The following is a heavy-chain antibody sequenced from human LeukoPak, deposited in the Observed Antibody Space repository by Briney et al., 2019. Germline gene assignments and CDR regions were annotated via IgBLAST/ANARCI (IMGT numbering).Heavy chain of an antibody. CDR1: GGSISSSGYY. CDR3: AREKTKGDFDY. Sequence: PSETLSLTCTVSGGSISSSGYYWGWIRQPPGKGLEWIGSLYHRGSTYYNPSLKSRVTISVDTSKNQFSLKLSSVTAADTAVYYCAREKTKGDFDYWGQGTLVTVSS. CDR2: LYHRGST. D-gene: IGHD2-8*01. J-gene: IGHJ4*02. V-gene: IGHV4-39*07.